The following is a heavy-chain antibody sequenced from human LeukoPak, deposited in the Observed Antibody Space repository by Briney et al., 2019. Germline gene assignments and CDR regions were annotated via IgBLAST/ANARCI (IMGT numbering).Heavy chain of an antibody. J-gene: IGHJ3*01. CDR3: ARHGRGSRSPNAFDF. CDR1: GYRFSDYW. D-gene: IGHD3-10*01. V-gene: IGHV5-51*01. CDR2: IYPDDSDI. Sequence: GESLKISCKGSGYRFSDYWIGWVRQMPGKSLQWMGVIYPDDSDIRYSPSFQGQVTISADKSIITAYLQWSSLKASDTAMYYCARHGRGSRSPNAFDFWGQGTMVTVSS.